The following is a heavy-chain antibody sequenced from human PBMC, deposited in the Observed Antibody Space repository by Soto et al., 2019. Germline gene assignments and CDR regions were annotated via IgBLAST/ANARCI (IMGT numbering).Heavy chain of an antibody. CDR3: ARDNNDFWSLYPLAFDY. Sequence: LSLTCTVSGGSLTKYYWSWIRQPAGKGLEWIGRVSTSGNVVSKASLRSRLTMSVDTSKNQFSLRLTSVTAADTAVYYCARDNNDFWSLYPLAFDYWGQGALVPVSS. V-gene: IGHV4-4*07. CDR1: GGSLTKYY. D-gene: IGHD3-3*01. CDR2: VSTSGNV. J-gene: IGHJ4*02.